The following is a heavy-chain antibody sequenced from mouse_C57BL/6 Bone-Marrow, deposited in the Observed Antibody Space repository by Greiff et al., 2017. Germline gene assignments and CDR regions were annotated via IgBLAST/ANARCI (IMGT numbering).Heavy chain of an antibody. CDR2: ISNGGGST. CDR3: ARHESPWYGSSPRWYFDV. D-gene: IGHD1-1*01. J-gene: IGHJ1*03. CDR1: GFTFSDYY. V-gene: IGHV5-12*01. Sequence: EVQRVESGGGLVQPGGSLKLSCAASGFTFSDYYMYWVRQTPEKRLEWVAYISNGGGSTYYPDTVKGRFTISRDNAKNTLYLQMSRLKSEDTAMYYCARHESPWYGSSPRWYFDVWGTGTTVTVSS.